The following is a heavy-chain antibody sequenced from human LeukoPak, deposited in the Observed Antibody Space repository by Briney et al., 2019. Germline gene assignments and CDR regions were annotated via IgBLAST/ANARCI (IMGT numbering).Heavy chain of an antibody. CDR2: IYYSGST. J-gene: IGHJ6*03. D-gene: IGHD3-3*01. CDR1: GGSISSHY. Sequence: PSETLSLTCTVSGGSISSHYWSWIRQPPGKGLEWIGYIYYSGSTNYNPSLESRVTISVDTSKNQFSLKLSSVTAADTAVYYCAREVGDRYDFWSGPGVYYYYMDVWGKGTTVTVSS. CDR3: AREVGDRYDFWSGPGVYYYYMDV. V-gene: IGHV4-59*11.